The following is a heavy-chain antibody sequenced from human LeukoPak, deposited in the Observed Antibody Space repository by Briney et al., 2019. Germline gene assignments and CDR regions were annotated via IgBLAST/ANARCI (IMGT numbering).Heavy chain of an antibody. D-gene: IGHD7-27*01. Sequence: SETLSLTCTVSGGSISSCYWSWTRQPPGKGLEWIGYIYYTGSTNYNPSLRSRVTISVDTSKNQFSLKLSSVTAADTAVYYCARATTGEPYSWFDPWGQGTLVTVSS. CDR3: ARATTGEPYSWFDP. V-gene: IGHV4-59*01. CDR2: IYYTGST. CDR1: GGSISSCY. J-gene: IGHJ5*02.